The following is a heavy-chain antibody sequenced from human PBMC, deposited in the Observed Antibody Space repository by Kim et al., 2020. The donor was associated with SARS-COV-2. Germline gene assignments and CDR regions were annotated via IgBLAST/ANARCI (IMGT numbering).Heavy chain of an antibody. CDR1: GGSFSGYY. J-gene: IGHJ4*02. Sequence: SETLSLTCAVYGGSFSGYYWSWIRQPPGKGLEWIGEINHSGSTNYNPSLKSRVTISVDTSKNQFSLKLSSVTAADTAVYYCARVLYSSSSNDYWGQGTLV. V-gene: IGHV4-34*01. CDR2: INHSGST. CDR3: ARVLYSSSSNDY. D-gene: IGHD6-13*01.